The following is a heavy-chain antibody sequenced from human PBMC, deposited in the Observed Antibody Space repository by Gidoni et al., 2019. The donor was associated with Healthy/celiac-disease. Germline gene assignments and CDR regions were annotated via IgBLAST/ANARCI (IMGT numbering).Heavy chain of an antibody. Sequence: QVQLVESGGGVVQPGRALRLSCAASGFTCSSYGLHWVRQAPCKGLEWVSVISYDGSNKYYADSVKGRFTISRDNSKNTLYLQMNSLRAEDTAVYYCARAMTFDYWGQGTLVTVSS. J-gene: IGHJ4*02. D-gene: IGHD2-21*02. CDR3: ARAMTFDY. CDR2: ISYDGSNK. CDR1: GFTCSSYG. V-gene: IGHV3-30*03.